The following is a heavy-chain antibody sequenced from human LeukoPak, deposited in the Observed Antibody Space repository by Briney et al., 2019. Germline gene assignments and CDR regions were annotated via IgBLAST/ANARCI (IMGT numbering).Heavy chain of an antibody. V-gene: IGHV4-30-2*01. J-gene: IGHJ4*02. CDR2: IYHSGST. D-gene: IGHD4-23*01. Sequence: SETLSLTCAVSGGSISSGGYSWSWIRQPPGKGLEWIGYIYHSGSTYYNPSLKSRVTISVDTSKNQFSLKLSSVTAADTAVYYCARGRLRGYQDYWGQGTLVTVSS. CDR1: GGSISSGGYS. CDR3: ARGRLRGYQDY.